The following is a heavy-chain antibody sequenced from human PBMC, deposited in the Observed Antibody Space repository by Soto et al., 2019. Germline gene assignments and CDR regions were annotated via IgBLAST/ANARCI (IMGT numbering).Heavy chain of an antibody. CDR3: AGDLQGVPAAINWFDP. Sequence: QVQLVQSGAEVKKPGASVKVSCKASGYTFTSYGISWVRQAPGQGLEWMGWISAYNGNTNYAQKLQGRVTMTTDTSTSTAYMELRSLRSDDTAVYYCAGDLQGVPAAINWFDPWGQGTLVTVSS. CDR2: ISAYNGNT. CDR1: GYTFTSYG. D-gene: IGHD2-2*01. J-gene: IGHJ5*02. V-gene: IGHV1-18*01.